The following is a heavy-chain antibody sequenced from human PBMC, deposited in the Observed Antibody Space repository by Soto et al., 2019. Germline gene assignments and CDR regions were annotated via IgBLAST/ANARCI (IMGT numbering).Heavy chain of an antibody. CDR1: GGSISSGDYY. J-gene: IGHJ4*02. CDR2: IYYSGST. Sequence: QVQLQESGPGLVKPSQTLSLTCTVSGGSISSGDYYWSWIRQPPGKGLEWIGYIYYSGSTYYNPSRKSRLPISVDTSKNQFSLKLSSVTAADTAVYYCARVGGFGATTIDYWGQGTLVTVSS. CDR3: ARVGGFGATTIDY. D-gene: IGHD3-10*01. V-gene: IGHV4-30-4*01.